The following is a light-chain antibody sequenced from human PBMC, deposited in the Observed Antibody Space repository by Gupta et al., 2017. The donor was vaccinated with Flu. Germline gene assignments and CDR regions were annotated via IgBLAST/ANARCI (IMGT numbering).Light chain of an antibody. Sequence: QSALTQPAPVSGSPGQSITISCTGTSSDVGVYNYVSWYQQHPGKAPKLMIYDVIRRPSGISNRFSGSKSGNTASLTISGLQAEDEADYYCSSYTVLSTPHYVFGTGTKVTVL. CDR2: DVI. CDR1: SSDVGVYNY. J-gene: IGLJ1*01. V-gene: IGLV2-14*01. CDR3: SSYTVLSTPHYV.